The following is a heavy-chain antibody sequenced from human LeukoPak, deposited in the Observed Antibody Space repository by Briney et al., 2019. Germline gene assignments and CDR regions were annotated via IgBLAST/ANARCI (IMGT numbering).Heavy chain of an antibody. V-gene: IGHV3-7*02. CDR3: ARAVGTGSYYPDY. J-gene: IGHJ4*02. Sequence: GGSLRLSCAASGFTFSTYWMSWVRQAPGKGLEWVANIKEDGSAKYYVDSVKGRFTISRDNAKNSLYLQMNSLRAEDTAVYYCARAVGTGSYYPDYWGQGTLVTVSS. CDR2: IKEDGSAK. D-gene: IGHD3-10*01. CDR1: GFTFSTYW.